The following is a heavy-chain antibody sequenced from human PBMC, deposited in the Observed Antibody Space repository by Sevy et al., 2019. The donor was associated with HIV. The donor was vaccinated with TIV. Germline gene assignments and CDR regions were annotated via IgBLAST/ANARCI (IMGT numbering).Heavy chain of an antibody. J-gene: IGHJ3*02. CDR3: ARNRLDYDEYVPDDAFDI. V-gene: IGHV3-30-3*01. CDR1: GFTFSSYA. Sequence: GGSLRLSCAASGFTFSSYAMHWVRQAPGKGLEWVAVISYDGSNKYYADSVKGRFTNSRDNSKNTLYLQMNSRGAEDTAVDYCARNRLDYDEYVPDDAFDIWGQGTMVTVSS. CDR2: ISYDGSNK. D-gene: IGHD4-17*01.